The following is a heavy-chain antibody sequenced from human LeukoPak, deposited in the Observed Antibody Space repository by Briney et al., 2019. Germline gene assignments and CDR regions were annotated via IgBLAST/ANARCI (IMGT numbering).Heavy chain of an antibody. CDR3: ARGSDYDHRNFDY. J-gene: IGHJ4*02. D-gene: IGHD5-12*01. CDR1: GGSISSYF. CDR2: IYTSGST. V-gene: IGHV4-4*07. Sequence: SETLSLTCTVSGGSISSYFWGWIRQPAGKGLEWIGRIYTSGSTNYNPSLKSRVTMSVDTSKNQFSLKLSSVTAADTAVYYCARGSDYDHRNFDYWGQGTLVIVSS.